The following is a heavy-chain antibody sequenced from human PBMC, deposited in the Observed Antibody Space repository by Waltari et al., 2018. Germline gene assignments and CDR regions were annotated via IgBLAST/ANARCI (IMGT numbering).Heavy chain of an antibody. CDR3: ARGYVDYYDSSTMVDY. CDR2: IGTAGDT. V-gene: IGHV3-13*01. J-gene: IGHJ4*02. D-gene: IGHD3-22*01. CDR1: GFTFTTYD. Sequence: EVQLVESGGGFVQPGGSLRLTCAASGFTFTTYDLRLVRQVPGKVLEWVSVIGTAGDTLYSGSVKGRFTISRDNAKNFFYRQMNSLRAEDTAVYYCARGYVDYYDSSTMVDYWGQGTLVTVSS.